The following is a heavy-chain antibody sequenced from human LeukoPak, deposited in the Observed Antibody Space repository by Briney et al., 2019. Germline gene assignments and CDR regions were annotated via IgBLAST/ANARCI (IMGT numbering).Heavy chain of an antibody. Sequence: ASVKVSRKASGYTLTRYDINWVRQAPGQGLEWMGGMNTNSGNTGYAQKFQGRVTMTRNTSISTAYMVLSSLRSEDTAVYYSARASIAVAGTGFDYWGQGTLVTVSS. CDR2: MNTNSGNT. V-gene: IGHV1-8*01. D-gene: IGHD6-19*01. CDR3: ARASIAVAGTGFDY. CDR1: GYTLTRYD. J-gene: IGHJ4*02.